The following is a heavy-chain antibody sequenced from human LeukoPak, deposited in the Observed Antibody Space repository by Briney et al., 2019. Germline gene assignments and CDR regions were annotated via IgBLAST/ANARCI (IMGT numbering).Heavy chain of an antibody. J-gene: IGHJ4*02. CDR2: ISSSSSYI. V-gene: IGHV3-21*01. Sequence: PGGSLRLSCAASGFTFSSYSMNWVRQAPGKGLEWASSISSSSSYIYYADSVKGRFTISRDNAKNSLYLQMNSLRAEDTAVYYCAPRGIAVAGFDYWGQGTLVTVSS. D-gene: IGHD6-19*01. CDR1: GFTFSSYS. CDR3: APRGIAVAGFDY.